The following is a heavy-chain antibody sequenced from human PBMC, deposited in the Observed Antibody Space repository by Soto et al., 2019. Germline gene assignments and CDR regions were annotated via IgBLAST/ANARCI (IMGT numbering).Heavy chain of an antibody. CDR2: IYTTGSA. V-gene: IGHV4-4*07. J-gene: IGHJ5*02. CDR1: GVSIKTYY. Sequence: QVQLQESGPGLVKPSETLSLTCAVSGVSIKTYYWSWIRKPAGKGLEWIGRIYTTGSANHNPSLKSRVTMSVDTSKNQVSLKLTSVTAADAGVYYCARDDYDDSNNWFDPWGQGILVTVSS. D-gene: IGHD3-9*01. CDR3: ARDDYDDSNNWFDP.